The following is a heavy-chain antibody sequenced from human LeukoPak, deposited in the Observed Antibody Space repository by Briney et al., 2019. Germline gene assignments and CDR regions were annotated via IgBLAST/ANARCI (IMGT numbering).Heavy chain of an antibody. J-gene: IGHJ4*02. CDR3: ARVIDDYGDSFDY. Sequence: ASVKVSCKASGGTFSSYAISWVRQAPGQGLEWMGWISAYNGNTNYAQKLQGRVTMTTDTSTSTAYMELRSLRSDDTAVYYCARVIDDYGDSFDYWGQGTLVTVSS. D-gene: IGHD4-17*01. CDR2: ISAYNGNT. CDR1: GGTFSSYA. V-gene: IGHV1-18*01.